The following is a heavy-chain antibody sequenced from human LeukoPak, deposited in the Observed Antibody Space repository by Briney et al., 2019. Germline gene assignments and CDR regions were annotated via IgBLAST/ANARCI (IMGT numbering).Heavy chain of an antibody. CDR1: GYTFTSYG. Sequence: GASVKVSCKASGYTFTSYGISWVRQAPGQGLEWMGWISAYNGNTNYAQKLQGRVTMTRNTSISTAYMELSSLRSEDTAVYYCARGRGYYYGSGFRHYYYYMDVWGKGTTVTISS. D-gene: IGHD3-10*01. CDR2: ISAYNGNT. V-gene: IGHV1-18*01. J-gene: IGHJ6*03. CDR3: ARGRGYYYGSGFRHYYYYMDV.